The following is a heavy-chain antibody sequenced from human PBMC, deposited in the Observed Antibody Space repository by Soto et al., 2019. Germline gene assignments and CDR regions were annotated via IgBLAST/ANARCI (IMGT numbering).Heavy chain of an antibody. D-gene: IGHD3-22*01. CDR2: INHSGRV. J-gene: IGHJ5*01. CDR3: STRAYDTNGYYRFDP. CDR1: GGSFSGHS. V-gene: IGHV4-34*01. Sequence: QVQLQQWGAGLLKPSETLSLTCAVYGGSFSGHSWTWIRQSPGKGLEWIGDINHSGRVNYSPPLKSRVIISLYTSKNQFSLTLSAVTAADTAMYYCSTRAYDTNGYYRFDPWGQGTLVTVSS.